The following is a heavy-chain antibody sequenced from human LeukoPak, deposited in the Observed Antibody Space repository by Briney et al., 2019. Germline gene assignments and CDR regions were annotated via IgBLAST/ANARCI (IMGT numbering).Heavy chain of an antibody. CDR2: INPNSGGT. V-gene: IGHV1-2*07. J-gene: IGHJ4*02. Sequence: GASVKVSCKASGYIFTGYYMHWVRQAPGQGLEWMGWINPNSGGTNYAHKFQGRVTMTRDTSISTAYVELSRLRSDDTAVYYCARDRPPQLVRPFDYWGQGTLVTVSS. CDR1: GYIFTGYY. CDR3: ARDRPPQLVRPFDY. D-gene: IGHD6-13*01.